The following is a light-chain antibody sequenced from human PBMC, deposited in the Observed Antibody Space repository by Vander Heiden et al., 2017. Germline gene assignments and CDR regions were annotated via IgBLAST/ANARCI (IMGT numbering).Light chain of an antibody. CDR2: GNV. V-gene: IGLV1-40*01. CDR3: QSYDRSLGGWV. CDR1: SCNVGAGYH. Sequence: QSVLTQPPSVSGAPGQRVTVSCIESSCNVGAGYHVHWYQQLPGTAPKLLIYGNVNRPSGVPDRFSGSRSGTSASLAITGLQPDDEADYFCQSYDRSLGGWVFGGGTKLTVL. J-gene: IGLJ3*02.